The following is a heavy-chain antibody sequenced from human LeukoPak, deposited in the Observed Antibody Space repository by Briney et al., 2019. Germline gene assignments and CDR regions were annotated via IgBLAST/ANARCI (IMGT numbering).Heavy chain of an antibody. J-gene: IGHJ4*02. D-gene: IGHD3-22*01. V-gene: IGHV3-7*01. CDR1: GFTFSSYW. Sequence: GGSLRLSCAASGFTFSSYWMSWVRQAPGKGLEWVANIKQDGSEKYYVDSVKGRFTISRDNAKNSLYLQMNSLRAEDTAVYYCAREAEITMIVVVCQYYFDYWGQGTLVTVSS. CDR3: AREAEITMIVVVCQYYFDY. CDR2: IKQDGSEK.